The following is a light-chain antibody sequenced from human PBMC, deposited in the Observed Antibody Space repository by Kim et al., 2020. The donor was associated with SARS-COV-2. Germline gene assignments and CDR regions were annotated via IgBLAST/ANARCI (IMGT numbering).Light chain of an antibody. V-gene: IGLV1-51*01. CDR2: DNN. CDR1: NSNIVNNY. CDR3: GTWDSSLSARV. Sequence: GRKVTSSCSGNNSNIVNNYVSLYQQLPGTAPKLLIYDNNKRPSGIPDRFAGSKSGTSATLGITGLQTGDEADYYCGTWDSSLSARVFGGGTQLTVL. J-gene: IGLJ7*01.